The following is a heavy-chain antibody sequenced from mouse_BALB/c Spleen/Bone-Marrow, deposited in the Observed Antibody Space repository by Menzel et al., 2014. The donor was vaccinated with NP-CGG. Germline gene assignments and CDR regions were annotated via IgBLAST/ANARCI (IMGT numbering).Heavy chain of an antibody. V-gene: IGHV3-8*02. Sequence: EVQVVESGPSLVKPSQTLSLTCSVTGDSITSGYWNWIRKFPGNKLEYMGYISYSGSTYYNPSLKSRISITRDTSKNQYYLQLNSVTTEDTATYCCARGGGSSYNYAMDYWGQGTSVTVSS. J-gene: IGHJ4*01. CDR1: GDSITSGY. CDR2: ISYSGST. D-gene: IGHD1-1*01. CDR3: ARGGGSSYNYAMDY.